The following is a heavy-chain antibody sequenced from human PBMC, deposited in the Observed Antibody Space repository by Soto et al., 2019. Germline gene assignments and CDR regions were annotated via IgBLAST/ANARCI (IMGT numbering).Heavy chain of an antibody. CDR2: IYHSGST. CDR1: GGSISSGGYS. Sequence: SETLSLTCAGSGGSISSGGYSWSWIRQPPGKGLEWIGYIYHSGSTYYNPSLKSRVTISVDRSKNQFSLKLSSVTAADTAVYYCARVPGPWGQGTLVAVSS. CDR3: ARVPGP. V-gene: IGHV4-30-2*01. J-gene: IGHJ5*02.